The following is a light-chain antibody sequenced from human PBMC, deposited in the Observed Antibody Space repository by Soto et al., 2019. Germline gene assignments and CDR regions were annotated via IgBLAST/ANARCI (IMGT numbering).Light chain of an antibody. J-gene: IGKJ1*01. Sequence: DIQMTQSPSTLSASVVDGVTITCRASQRISTWLAWYQQKPGKAPKLLISDASSLETGVPSRFSGSGSGTEFTLTINSLPPDDFATYYCQQYKSHWTFGQGTNVDI. CDR2: DAS. CDR3: QQYKSHWT. CDR1: QRISTW. V-gene: IGKV1-5*01.